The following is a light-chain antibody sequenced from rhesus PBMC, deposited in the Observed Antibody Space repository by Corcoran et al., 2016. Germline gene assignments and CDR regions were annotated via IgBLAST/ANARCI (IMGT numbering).Light chain of an antibody. CDR1: QSLLSSNGYNY. CDR3: MQALQTPWT. CDR2: SGS. J-gene: IGKJ1*01. V-gene: IGKV2-60*01. Sequence: DIVMTQTPLSLPVTLGEPASISCRSSQSLLSSNGYNYLNWYLQKPGPSPQLLIYSGSNRASGVPARLSGRGTGTDFTLKISRVEAEDVGVYYCMQALQTPWTFGQGTKVEIK.